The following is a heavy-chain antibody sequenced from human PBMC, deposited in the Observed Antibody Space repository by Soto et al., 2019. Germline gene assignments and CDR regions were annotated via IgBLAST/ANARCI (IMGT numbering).Heavy chain of an antibody. D-gene: IGHD2-2*01. J-gene: IGHJ5*02. V-gene: IGHV1-69*08. CDR1: GGTFSNYT. Sequence: QVQLVQSGAEVKKPGSSVKVSCKASGGTFSNYTISWVRQAPGEGLEWMGRIIPILGIANYAQKFQGRVTITADKSTSTAYMELSSLRSEDTAVYYCARDCSSTSCYAYPWGQGTLVTGSS. CDR3: ARDCSSTSCYAYP. CDR2: IIPILGIA.